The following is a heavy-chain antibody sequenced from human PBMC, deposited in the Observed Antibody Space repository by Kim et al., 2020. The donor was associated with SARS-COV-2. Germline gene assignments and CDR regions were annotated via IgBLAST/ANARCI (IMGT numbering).Heavy chain of an antibody. CDR1: AGSVRSGTSY. D-gene: IGHD3-10*01. V-gene: IGHV4-61*01. CDR3: VQYFYYYGLDV. Sequence: SETLSLTCNVSAGSVRSGTSYWAWIRQPPGKGLEWLGYIFYTGTTNYNPSLKNRVVISVDTSQNRFSLKLNYVTARDTATYHCVQYFYYYGLDVWGQGTT. J-gene: IGHJ6*02. CDR2: IFYTGTT.